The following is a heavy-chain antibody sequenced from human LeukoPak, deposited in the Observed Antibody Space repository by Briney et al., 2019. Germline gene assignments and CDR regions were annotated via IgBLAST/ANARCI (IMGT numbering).Heavy chain of an antibody. Sequence: GGSLRLSCAASGFTFSSYAMSWVRQAPGKGLEWVSYISSGSATIYYADSVKGRFTISRDNAKNSLYLQMNSLRDEDTAVYYCARGHITALDYWGQGTLVTVSS. V-gene: IGHV3-48*02. CDR2: ISSGSATI. CDR1: GFTFSSYA. D-gene: IGHD2-21*02. CDR3: ARGHITALDY. J-gene: IGHJ4*02.